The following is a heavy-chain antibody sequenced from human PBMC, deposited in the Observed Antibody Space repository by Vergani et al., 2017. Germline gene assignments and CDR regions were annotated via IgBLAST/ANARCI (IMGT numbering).Heavy chain of an antibody. CDR1: GYTFTSYY. D-gene: IGHD1-20*01. CDR2: INPSGGST. Sequence: QVQLVQSGAEVKKPGASVKVSCKASGYTFTSYYMHWVRQAPGQGLEWMGIINPSGGSTSYAQKFQGRVTMTRDTSTSTVYMELSSLRSEDTAVYYCARDSIGLVPAARYNWNDTRRACYWGQGTLVTVSS. J-gene: IGHJ4*02. CDR3: ARDSIGLVPAARYNWNDTRRACY. V-gene: IGHV1-46*03.